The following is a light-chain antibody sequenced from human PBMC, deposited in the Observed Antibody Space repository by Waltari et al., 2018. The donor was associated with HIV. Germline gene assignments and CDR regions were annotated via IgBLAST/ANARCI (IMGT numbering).Light chain of an antibody. V-gene: IGKV1-5*03. CDR1: QNINSW. J-gene: IGKJ3*01. Sequence: DIRMTQSPSTLSASVGDRVTIPCRASQNINSWLAWYQQRPGKAPRLLIHKASNLEFGVPSRFSGGGSGTEFNLTIDSLQPEDFATYYCQQYNIDFYTFGQGTKV. CDR2: KAS. CDR3: QQYNIDFYT.